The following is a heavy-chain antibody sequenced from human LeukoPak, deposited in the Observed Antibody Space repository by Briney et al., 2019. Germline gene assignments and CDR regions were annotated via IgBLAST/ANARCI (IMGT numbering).Heavy chain of an antibody. CDR1: GGSISSYY. J-gene: IGHJ4*02. V-gene: IGHV4-59*01. CDR2: IYYSGST. CDR3: ARAWGIGAPGTVEY. Sequence: PSETLSLTCTVSGGSISSYYWSWIRQPPGKGLEWIGYIYYSGSTNYNPSLKSRVTISVDTSKNQFSLKMTSVTAADTAVYYCARAWGIGAPGTVEYWGQGTLVTVSS. D-gene: IGHD6-13*01.